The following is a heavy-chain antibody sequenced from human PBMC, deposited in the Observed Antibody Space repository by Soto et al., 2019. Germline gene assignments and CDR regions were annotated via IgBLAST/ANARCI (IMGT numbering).Heavy chain of an antibody. D-gene: IGHD6-13*01. CDR3: ASQQLVHYYYGMDV. CDR2: IYYSGST. CDR1: GGSISSSSYY. V-gene: IGHV4-39*01. Sequence: QLQLQESGPGLVKPSETLSLTCTVSGGSISSSSYYWGWIRQPPGKGLEWIGSIYYSGSTYYNPSHKSRVTISVDTSKNQFSLKLSSVTAADTAVYYCASQQLVHYYYGMDVWGQGTTVTVSS. J-gene: IGHJ6*02.